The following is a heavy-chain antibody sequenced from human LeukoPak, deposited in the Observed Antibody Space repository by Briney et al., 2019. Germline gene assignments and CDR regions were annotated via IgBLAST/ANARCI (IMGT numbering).Heavy chain of an antibody. V-gene: IGHV4-39*01. CDR2: IFYSGNT. Sequence: SETLSLTCNVSGDYITTTNYYWAWIRQPPGKGLDWIASIFYSGNTYYNPSLKSRVSISIDTSRKQISLQLRSVSATDTAIYYCARRPRLYKHETTGYHDSWGQGTLVTVSS. D-gene: IGHD3-9*01. CDR1: GDYITTTNYY. J-gene: IGHJ4*02. CDR3: ARRPRLYKHETTGYHDS.